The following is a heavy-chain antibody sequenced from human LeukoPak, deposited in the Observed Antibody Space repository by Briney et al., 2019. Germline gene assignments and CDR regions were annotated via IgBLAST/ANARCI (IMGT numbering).Heavy chain of an antibody. CDR1: GFTFSSYA. CDR2: ISRSSSFI. J-gene: IGHJ4*02. CDR3: ARGQYCGGDCLYFDY. D-gene: IGHD2-21*01. Sequence: GRSLRLSCAASGFTFSSYAMHWVRQAPGKGLEWVSSISRSSSFIDYTDSVRGRFTISRDNAKNSLFLQMNSLRAEDTAVYYCARGQYCGGDCLYFDYWGQGTLVTVSS. V-gene: IGHV3-21*01.